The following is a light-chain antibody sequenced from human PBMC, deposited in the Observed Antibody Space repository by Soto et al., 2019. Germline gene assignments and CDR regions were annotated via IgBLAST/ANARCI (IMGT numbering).Light chain of an antibody. CDR2: AAS. Sequence: DIQITDAPSSLAACVVYRVTGTCRASQAISNYLAWYQQKPGKVPKLLIYAASTLQSGVPSRFSGSGSGTDFTLTISSLQAEDVAVYYCQQYYSTPLTFGGGTKVDI. CDR3: QQYYSTPLT. J-gene: IGKJ4*01. V-gene: IGKV1-27*01. CDR1: QAISNY.